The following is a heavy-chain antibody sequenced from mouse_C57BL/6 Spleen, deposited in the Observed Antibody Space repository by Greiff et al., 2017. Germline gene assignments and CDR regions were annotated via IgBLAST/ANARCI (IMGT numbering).Heavy chain of an antibody. CDR2: IYWDDDK. V-gene: IGHV8-12*01. CDR3: AREYEYRYFDV. D-gene: IGHD2-10*02. CDR1: GFSLSTSGMG. Sequence: QVTLKESGPGILQSSQTLSLTCSFSGFSLSTSGMGVSWIRQPSGKGLEWLAHIYWDDDKRNNPSLKSRLTISKDTSRNQVFLKITSVDTEDTATYYGAREYEYRYFDVWGTGTTVTVSS. J-gene: IGHJ1*03.